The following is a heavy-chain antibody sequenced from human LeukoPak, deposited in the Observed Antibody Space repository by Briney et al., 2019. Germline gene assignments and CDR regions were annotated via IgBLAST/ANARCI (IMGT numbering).Heavy chain of an antibody. V-gene: IGHV3-33*01. CDR1: GFTFSSYG. CDR3: ARWEVRLNAFEM. Sequence: PGRSLRLSCAASGFTFSSYGMHWVRQAPGKGLEWVAVIWYDGSNKYYADSVKGRFTISRDNSKNTLYLQMNSLRAEDTAVYYCARWEVRLNAFEMWGQGTMVTVSS. D-gene: IGHD3-10*01. J-gene: IGHJ3*02. CDR2: IWYDGSNK.